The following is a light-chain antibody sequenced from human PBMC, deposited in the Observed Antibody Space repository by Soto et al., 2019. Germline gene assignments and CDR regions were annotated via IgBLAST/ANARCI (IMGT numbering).Light chain of an antibody. CDR3: QQYGSSLRWT. Sequence: EIVLTQSPGTLSLSPGERATLSCRARQSVSSSYLAWYQQKPGQAPRLLIYGASSRATGIPDRFSGSGSGTDFTLTISRLEPEDFAVYYCQQYGSSLRWTFGQGTKVDI. CDR1: QSVSSSY. CDR2: GAS. J-gene: IGKJ1*01. V-gene: IGKV3-20*01.